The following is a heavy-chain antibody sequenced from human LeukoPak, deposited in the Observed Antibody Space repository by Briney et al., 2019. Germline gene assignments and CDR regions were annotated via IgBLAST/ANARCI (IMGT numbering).Heavy chain of an antibody. CDR1: GGSISNYY. CDR2: IYYSGST. V-gene: IGHV4-59*01. Sequence: SETLSLTCTVSGGSISNYYWSWIRQPPGKGLEWIGYIYYSGSTNYNPSLKSRVTISVDTSKNQFSLKMRFVTAADTAVYYCARDSTTIYGLDVWGQGTTVTVSS. J-gene: IGHJ6*02. CDR3: ARDSTTIYGLDV. D-gene: IGHD4-17*01.